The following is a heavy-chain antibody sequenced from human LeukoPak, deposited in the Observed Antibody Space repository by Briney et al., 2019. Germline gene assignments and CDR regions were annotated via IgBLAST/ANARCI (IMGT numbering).Heavy chain of an antibody. D-gene: IGHD3-16*01. V-gene: IGHV4-38-2*01. CDR2: LFHSGIA. CDR3: GRAGFGTAYNRFYYYMDV. J-gene: IGHJ6*03. CDR1: NYPITSDYY. Sequence: SETLSLTCAVSNYPITSDYYWVWIRQPPGQGLEWIGKLFHSGIAHYNPSLKSRVTMSVDTSRSQFSVNLYSVTAADTAVYYCGRAGFGTAYNRFYYYMDVWGKGTTVTVSS.